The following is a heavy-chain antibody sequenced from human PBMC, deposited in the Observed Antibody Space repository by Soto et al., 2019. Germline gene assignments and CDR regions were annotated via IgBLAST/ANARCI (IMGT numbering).Heavy chain of an antibody. Sequence: SETLSLTCTVSGGSISSSSYYWGWIRQPPGKGLEWIGSIYYSGSTYYNPSLKSRVTISVDTSKNQFSLKLSSVTAADTAVYYCARLVGDYGDYQSDYWGQGTLVTVSS. CDR2: IYYSGST. CDR3: ARLVGDYGDYQSDY. V-gene: IGHV4-39*01. D-gene: IGHD4-17*01. J-gene: IGHJ4*02. CDR1: GGSISSSSYY.